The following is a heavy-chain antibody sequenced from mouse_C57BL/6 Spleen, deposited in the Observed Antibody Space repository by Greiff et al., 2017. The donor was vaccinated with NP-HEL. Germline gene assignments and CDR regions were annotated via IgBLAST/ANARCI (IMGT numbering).Heavy chain of an antibody. CDR3: ARSGIVTFAY. CDR1: GYTFTSYW. D-gene: IGHD2-5*01. V-gene: IGHV1-52*01. Sequence: VQLQQPGAELVRPGSSVKLSCKASGYTFTSYWMHWVKQRPIQGLEWIGNIDPSDSETHYNQKFKDKATLTVDKSSSTAYMQLSSLKAEDSAVYYCARSGIVTFAYWGKGTLVTVSA. J-gene: IGHJ3*01. CDR2: IDPSDSET.